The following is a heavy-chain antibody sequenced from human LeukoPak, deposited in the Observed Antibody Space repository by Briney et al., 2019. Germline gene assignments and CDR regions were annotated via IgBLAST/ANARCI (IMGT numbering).Heavy chain of an antibody. Sequence: PGGSLRLSCTASGFTFSNYAMSWVRQAPGKGLEWVSTISGSDGSTYYADSVKGRFTISRDNSKNTLYLQMNSLRAEDTAVYFCAKDIVVVPAASDAFDIWGQGTMVTVSS. D-gene: IGHD2-2*01. CDR3: AKDIVVVPAASDAFDI. J-gene: IGHJ3*02. CDR1: GFTFSNYA. CDR2: ISGSDGST. V-gene: IGHV3-23*01.